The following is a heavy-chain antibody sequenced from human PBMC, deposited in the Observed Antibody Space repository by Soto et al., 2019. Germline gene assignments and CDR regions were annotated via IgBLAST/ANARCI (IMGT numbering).Heavy chain of an antibody. D-gene: IGHD5-12*01. Sequence: PGGSLRLSCAASGFTFSSYAMSWVRQAPGKGLEWVSLISGGDYSTYYADSVKGRFTISRDNSKNTLYLHMNSLRAEDTAVYYCARRDGYPHSYFDYWGQGTLVTVSS. J-gene: IGHJ4*02. CDR2: ISGGDYST. CDR3: ARRDGYPHSYFDY. CDR1: GFTFSSYA. V-gene: IGHV3-23*01.